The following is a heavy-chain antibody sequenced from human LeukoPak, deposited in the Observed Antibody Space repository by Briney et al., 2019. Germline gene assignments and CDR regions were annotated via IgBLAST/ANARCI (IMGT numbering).Heavy chain of an antibody. CDR1: GFTFSDYY. Sequence: GGSLRLSCAASGFTFSDYYMSWIRQAPGKGLEWVSYISSSGSTIYCADSVKGRFTISRDNAKNSLYLQMNSLRAEDTAVYYCASVYGYNFFDYWGQGTLVTVSS. V-gene: IGHV3-11*01. J-gene: IGHJ4*02. CDR3: ASVYGYNFFDY. CDR2: ISSSGSTI. D-gene: IGHD5-24*01.